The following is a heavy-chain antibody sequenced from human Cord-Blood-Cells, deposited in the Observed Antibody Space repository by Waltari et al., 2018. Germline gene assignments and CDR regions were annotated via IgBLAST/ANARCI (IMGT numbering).Heavy chain of an antibody. V-gene: IGHV1-2*02. D-gene: IGHD7-27*01. J-gene: IGHJ4*02. Sequence: QVQLVQSGAEVKKPGASVKVSCKASGYTFTGYYMHWVRQAPGQGLEWMGWINPNSGDTNYAQKFQGRGNMSRDTSISTAYMELSRLRSDATAVYYCARVVTGDSPFDYWGQGTLVTVSS. CDR2: INPNSGDT. CDR1: GYTFTGYY. CDR3: ARVVTGDSPFDY.